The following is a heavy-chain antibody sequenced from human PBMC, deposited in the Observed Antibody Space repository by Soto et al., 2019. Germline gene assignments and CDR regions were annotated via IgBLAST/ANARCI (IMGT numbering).Heavy chain of an antibody. Sequence: PSDTLSLTCTVSGISISSSSYYWGWIRQPPGKGLEWIGSIYYSGSTYYNPSLKSRVTISVDTSKNQFSLKLSSVTAADTAVYYCASWIYGSGSPPNYYAMDVWGQGTTIT. CDR2: IYYSGST. CDR1: GISISSSSYY. J-gene: IGHJ6*02. D-gene: IGHD3-10*01. V-gene: IGHV4-39*01. CDR3: ASWIYGSGSPPNYYAMDV.